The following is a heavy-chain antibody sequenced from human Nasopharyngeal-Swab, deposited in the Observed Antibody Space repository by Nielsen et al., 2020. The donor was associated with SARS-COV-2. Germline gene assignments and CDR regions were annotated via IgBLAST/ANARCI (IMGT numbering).Heavy chain of an antibody. CDR2: IYYSGST. Sequence: SETLSLTCTVSGGSISSSSYYWGWLRQPPGKGLEWIGSIYYSGSTYYNPSLKSRVTISVDTSKNQFSLKLSSVTAADTAVYYCARVYYDSSGYYYYYYYYYMDVWGKGTTVTVSS. CDR1: GGSISSSSYY. J-gene: IGHJ6*03. V-gene: IGHV4-39*07. D-gene: IGHD3-22*01. CDR3: ARVYYDSSGYYYYYYYYYMDV.